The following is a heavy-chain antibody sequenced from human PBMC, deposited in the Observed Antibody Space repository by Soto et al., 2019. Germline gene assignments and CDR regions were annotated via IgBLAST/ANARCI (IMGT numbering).Heavy chain of an antibody. Sequence: GASVKVSFKASGYTFTSYAMHWLRQSPGQRLEWMGWINAGNGNTKYSQKFQGRVTITRDTSASTAYMELSSLRSEDTAVYYCARVPPYYYDSSGSFDYWGQGTLVTVSS. V-gene: IGHV1-3*01. CDR2: INAGNGNT. CDR1: GYTFTSYA. J-gene: IGHJ4*02. D-gene: IGHD3-22*01. CDR3: ARVPPYYYDSSGSFDY.